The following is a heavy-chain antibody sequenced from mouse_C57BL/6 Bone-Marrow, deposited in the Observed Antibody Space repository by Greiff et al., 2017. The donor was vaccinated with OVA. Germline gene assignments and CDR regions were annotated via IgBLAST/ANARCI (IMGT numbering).Heavy chain of an antibody. D-gene: IGHD6-2*01. V-gene: IGHV5-2*01. CDR2: INSDGGST. Sequence: EVNVVESGGGLVQPGESLKLSCESNEYEFPSHDMSWVRKTPEKRLELVAAINSDGGSTYYPDTMERRFIISRDNTKKTLYLQMSSLRSEDTALYYCARRSFSYAQRYFDVWGTGTTVTVSS. CDR1: EYEFPSHD. CDR3: ARRSFSYAQRYFDV. J-gene: IGHJ1*03.